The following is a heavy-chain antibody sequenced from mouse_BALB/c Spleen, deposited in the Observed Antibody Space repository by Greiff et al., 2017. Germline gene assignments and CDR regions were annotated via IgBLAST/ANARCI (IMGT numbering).Heavy chain of an antibody. CDR3: ARGGYDAMDY. CDR1: GFSLTSYG. CDR2: IWSGGST. J-gene: IGHJ4*01. Sequence: VQLLESGPGLVQPSQCLSITCTASGFSLTSYGVHWVRQSPGKGLEWLGVIWSGGSTDYNAAFISRLSISKDNSKSQVFLKMNSLQANDAAIYYCARGGYDAMDYWGQGTSVTVSS. V-gene: IGHV2-2*02.